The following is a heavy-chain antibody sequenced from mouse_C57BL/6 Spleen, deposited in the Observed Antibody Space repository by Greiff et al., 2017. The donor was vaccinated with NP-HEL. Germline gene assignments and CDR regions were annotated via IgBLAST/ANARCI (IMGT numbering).Heavy chain of an antibody. CDR2: IYPGSGST. CDR1: GYTFTSYW. Sequence: VQLQQPGAELVKPGASVKMSCKASGYTFTSYWITWVKQRPGQGLEWIGDIYPGSGSTNYNEKFKSKATLTVDTSSSTAYMQLSSLTSEDSAVYYWARERSWDWYFDVWGTGTTVTVSS. D-gene: IGHD4-1*01. J-gene: IGHJ1*03. V-gene: IGHV1-55*01. CDR3: ARERSWDWYFDV.